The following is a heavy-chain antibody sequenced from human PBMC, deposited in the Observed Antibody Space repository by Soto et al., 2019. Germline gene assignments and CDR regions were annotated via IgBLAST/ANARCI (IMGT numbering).Heavy chain of an antibody. CDR2: LNSGNGNT. V-gene: IGHV1-3*04. J-gene: IGHJ4*02. CDR1: GYDFTAYA. CDR3: ATYRGYGDPNDY. D-gene: IGHD5-12*01. Sequence: QVNLVQSGAEVKKPGASVKVSCKASGYDFTAYAMHWVRQAPGQSLEWMGWLNSGNGNTKYSEKFQGRVTITSDTSATTAYMELSGLRSEDTAVYYCATYRGYGDPNDYWGQGTLVTVSS.